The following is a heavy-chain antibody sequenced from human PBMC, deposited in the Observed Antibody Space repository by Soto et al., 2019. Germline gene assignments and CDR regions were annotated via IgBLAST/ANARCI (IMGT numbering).Heavy chain of an antibody. V-gene: IGHV3-21*01. CDR2: ISSSSSYI. Sequence: EVQLVESGGGLVKPGGSLRLSCAASGFTFSSYSMNWVRQAPGKGLEWVSSISSSSSYIYYADSVKGRFTISRDNAKNSLYLQMNSLRAEDTAVYYCARDPHDSSSWLDYWGQGTLVTVSS. CDR1: GFTFSSYS. D-gene: IGHD6-13*01. CDR3: ARDPHDSSSWLDY. J-gene: IGHJ4*02.